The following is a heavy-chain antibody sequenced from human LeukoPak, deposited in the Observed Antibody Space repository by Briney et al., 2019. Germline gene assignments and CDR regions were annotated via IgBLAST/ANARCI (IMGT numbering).Heavy chain of an antibody. CDR2: IYIGGNT. CDR1: GFTVSSSY. V-gene: IGHV3-53*01. Sequence: GGSLRLSCAAPGFTVSSSYMSWVRQAPGKGLEWASVIYIGGNTYYAESVKGRFTISRDNSENTLYLQLNSLRAEDTAVYYCVRGDGYNFFDYWGQGTLVTVSS. CDR3: VRGDGYNFFDY. D-gene: IGHD5-24*01. J-gene: IGHJ4*02.